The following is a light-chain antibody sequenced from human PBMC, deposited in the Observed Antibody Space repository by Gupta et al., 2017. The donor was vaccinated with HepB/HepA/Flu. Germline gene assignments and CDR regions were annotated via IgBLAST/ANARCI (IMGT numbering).Light chain of an antibody. Sequence: QSALTQPASVSGSPGQSITISCTGTSSDVGGYDYVSWYQQHPGKAPKRMLYDVSNRPSGVSNRFSGSKSGNTASLTISGLQAEDEADYYCYSYTSSSTQVFGTGTKVTVL. CDR2: DVS. J-gene: IGLJ1*01. CDR3: YSYTSSSTQV. CDR1: SSDVGGYDY. V-gene: IGLV2-14*01.